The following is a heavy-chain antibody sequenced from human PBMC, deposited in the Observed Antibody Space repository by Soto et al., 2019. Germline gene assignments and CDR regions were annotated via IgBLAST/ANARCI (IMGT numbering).Heavy chain of an antibody. CDR1: VGSISSYY. V-gene: IGHV4-59*01. D-gene: IGHD3-3*01. Sequence: LETLSLTCTVSVGSISSYYWSWIRQPPGKGLEWIGYIYYSGSTNYNPSLKSRVTISVDTSKNQFSLKLSSVTAADTAVYYCARSTITIFGVVPDVSFQHWGQGTLVTVSS. CDR3: ARSTITIFGVVPDVSFQH. J-gene: IGHJ1*01. CDR2: IYYSGST.